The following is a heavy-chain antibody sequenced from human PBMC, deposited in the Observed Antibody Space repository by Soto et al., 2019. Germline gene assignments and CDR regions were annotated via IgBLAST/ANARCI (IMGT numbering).Heavy chain of an antibody. CDR1: GGTFSSYA. J-gene: IGHJ4*02. Sequence: ASVKVSCKASGGTFSSYAISWVRQAPGQGLEWMGGIIPIFGTANYAQKFQGRVTITADESTSTAYMELSSLRSEDTAVYYCARDGRRPLYYYDSSGYYLLDEYYFDYWGQGTLVTVSS. V-gene: IGHV1-69*13. D-gene: IGHD3-22*01. CDR2: IIPIFGTA. CDR3: ARDGRRPLYYYDSSGYYLLDEYYFDY.